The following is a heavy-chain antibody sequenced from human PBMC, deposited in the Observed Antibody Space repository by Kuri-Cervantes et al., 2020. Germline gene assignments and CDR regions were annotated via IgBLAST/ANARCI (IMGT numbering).Heavy chain of an antibody. CDR2: INAGDGNT. Sequence: ASVKVSCKASGYTFTSYAMHWVRQAPGQRLEWMGWINAGDGNTKYSQKFQGRVTITRDTSASTAYMELSSLRSEDTAVYYCALGGEVGWFDPWGQGTLVTVSS. D-gene: IGHD3-16*01. CDR1: GYTFTSYA. V-gene: IGHV1-3*01. CDR3: ALGGEVGWFDP. J-gene: IGHJ5*02.